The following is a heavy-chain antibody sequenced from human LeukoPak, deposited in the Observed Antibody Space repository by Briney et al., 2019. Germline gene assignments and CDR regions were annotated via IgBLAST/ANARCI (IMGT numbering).Heavy chain of an antibody. V-gene: IGHV1-8*01. J-gene: IGHJ6*02. CDR3: ARGKSLNYYYYGMDV. CDR2: MNPNSGNT. Sequence: ASVKVSCKASGYTFTSYDINWVRQATGQGLAWMGWMNPNSGNTGYAQKFQGRVTMTRNTSISTAYMELSGLRSEDTAVYYCARGKSLNYYYYGMDVWGQGTTVTVSS. CDR1: GYTFTSYD.